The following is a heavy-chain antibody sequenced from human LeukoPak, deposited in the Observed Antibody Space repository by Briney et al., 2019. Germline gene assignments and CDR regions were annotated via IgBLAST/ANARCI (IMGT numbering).Heavy chain of an antibody. Sequence: ASVKVSCKASGGTFSSYATSWVRQAPGQGLEWMGGIIPIFGTANYAQKFQGRVTITADKSTSTAYMELSSLRSEDTAVYYCARDQSSYYDSSGYYGAFDIWGQGTMVTVSS. D-gene: IGHD3-22*01. V-gene: IGHV1-69*06. J-gene: IGHJ3*02. CDR2: IIPIFGTA. CDR3: ARDQSSYYDSSGYYGAFDI. CDR1: GGTFSSYA.